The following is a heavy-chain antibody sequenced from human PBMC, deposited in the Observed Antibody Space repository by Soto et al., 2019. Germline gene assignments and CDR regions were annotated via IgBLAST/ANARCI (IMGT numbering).Heavy chain of an antibody. J-gene: IGHJ4*02. D-gene: IGHD1-26*01. V-gene: IGHV3-30*04. CDR1: GFTFSSYA. CDR2: ISYDGRDK. Sequence: QVQLVESGGGVVQPGRSLRLSCAASGFTFSSYAMHWVRQAPGTGLEWMAVISYDGRDKYYPDSVKGRFTISRDNSKNTLYLQMNSLRAEDTAVYYCARSAGGSYPQYDYWGQGTLVTVSS. CDR3: ARSAGGSYPQYDY.